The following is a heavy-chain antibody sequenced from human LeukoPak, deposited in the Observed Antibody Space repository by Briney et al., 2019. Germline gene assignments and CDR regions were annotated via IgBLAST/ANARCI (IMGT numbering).Heavy chain of an antibody. V-gene: IGHV3-23*01. Sequence: GGSLRLSCVASAFTFSSYATNWVSQAPGKGLEWVSTSASGGSSYYADSVKGRFTISRDNSKNTLYLQMNSLGAEDTAVYYCAKATVTHLIDYWGQGTLVTVSS. CDR3: AKATVTHLIDY. D-gene: IGHD4-17*01. CDR2: SASGGSS. CDR1: AFTFSSYA. J-gene: IGHJ4*02.